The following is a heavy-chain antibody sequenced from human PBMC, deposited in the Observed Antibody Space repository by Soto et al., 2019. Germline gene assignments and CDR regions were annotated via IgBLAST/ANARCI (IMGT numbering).Heavy chain of an antibody. CDR1: GGSFSGYY. J-gene: IGHJ5*02. CDR2: INHSGST. V-gene: IGHV4-34*01. Sequence: SETLSLTCAVYGGSFSGYYWSWIRQPPGKGLEWIGEINHSGSTNYNPSLKSRVTISVDTSKNQFSLKLSSVTAADTAVYYCARGVVVVPAHTVNWFDPWGQGTLVTVSS. CDR3: ARGVVVVPAHTVNWFDP. D-gene: IGHD2-2*01.